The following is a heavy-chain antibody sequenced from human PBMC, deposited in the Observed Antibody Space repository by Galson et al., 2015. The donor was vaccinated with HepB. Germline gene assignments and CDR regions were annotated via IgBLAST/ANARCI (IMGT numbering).Heavy chain of an antibody. D-gene: IGHD2-15*01. V-gene: IGHV1-18*01. CDR1: GYTFSSYS. CDR2: ISAYNHNT. J-gene: IGHJ5*02. Sequence: SVKVSCKASGYTFSSYSITWVRQAPGQGLEWMGWISAYNHNTTYAQKLQGRVIMTTDTPTSTAYMELRSLRSDDTAVYYCARGALIVVVDATPNNWFDPWGQGTLVIVSS. CDR3: ARGALIVVVDATPNNWFDP.